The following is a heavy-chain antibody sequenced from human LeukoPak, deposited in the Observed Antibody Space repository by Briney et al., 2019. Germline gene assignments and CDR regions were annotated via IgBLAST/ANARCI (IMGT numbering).Heavy chain of an antibody. CDR2: IYHSGST. Sequence: SETLSLTCTVSGYSISSGYYWGWIRQPPGKGLEWIGSIYHSGSTYYNPSLKSRVTISVDTSKNQFSLKLSSVTAADTAVYYCARVPPAAGNDYYYYMDVWGKGTTVTVSS. CDR3: ARVPPAAGNDYYYYMDV. V-gene: IGHV4-38-2*02. CDR1: GYSISSGYY. J-gene: IGHJ6*03. D-gene: IGHD6-13*01.